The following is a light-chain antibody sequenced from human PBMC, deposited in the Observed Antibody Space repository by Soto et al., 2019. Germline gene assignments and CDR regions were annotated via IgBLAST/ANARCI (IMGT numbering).Light chain of an antibody. Sequence: QSVLTQPPSESGTPGQRVTISCSGSSSNIGSNYVYWYQQLPGTAPKLLIYKNNQRPSGVPDRFSGSKSGTSASLAISGLRSEDEADYYCAAWDDSLTSLFGGGTKVTVL. CDR1: SSNIGSNY. CDR2: KNN. V-gene: IGLV1-47*01. J-gene: IGLJ2*01. CDR3: AAWDDSLTSL.